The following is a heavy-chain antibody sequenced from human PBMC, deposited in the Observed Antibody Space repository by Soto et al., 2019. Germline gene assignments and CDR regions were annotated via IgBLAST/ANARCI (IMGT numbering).Heavy chain of an antibody. Sequence: EVRLLESGGGLVQPGGSLRLCCAASGFTFSNYAMTWVRQAPGKGLAWVSGLNGSGGSTSSADSVKGRFAISRDNSKNSLYLQMNSLRDGDTAVYYCARGFSAGKGSPPDYWGQGTLVTVSS. V-gene: IGHV3-23*01. CDR2: LNGSGGST. CDR3: ARGFSAGKGSPPDY. J-gene: IGHJ4*02. CDR1: GFTFSNYA. D-gene: IGHD3-10*01.